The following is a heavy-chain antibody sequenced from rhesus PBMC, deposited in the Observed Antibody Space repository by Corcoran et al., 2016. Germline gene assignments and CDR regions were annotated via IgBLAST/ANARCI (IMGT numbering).Heavy chain of an antibody. CDR2: ISGSRRST. D-gene: IGHD5-24*01. CDR3: ARQRGGYSWVDY. CDR1: GYSISSGYY. Sequence: QVQLQESGPGLVKPSETLSPTCAVSGYSISSGYYWGWIRQPPGKGLEYIGYISGSRRSTYYNPSLKSRVTISKDTSKSQFSLKLGSVTAADTAVYYCARQRGGYSWVDYWGQGVLVTVSS. V-gene: IGHV4-99*01. J-gene: IGHJ4*01.